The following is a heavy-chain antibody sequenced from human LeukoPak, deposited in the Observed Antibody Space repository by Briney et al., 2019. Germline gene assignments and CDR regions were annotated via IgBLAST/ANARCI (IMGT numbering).Heavy chain of an antibody. Sequence: SETLSLTCAVYGGSFSGYYWSWIRQPPGKWLEWIGEINHSGSTNCNPSLKSRVTISVDTSKNQFSLKLSSVTAADTAVYYCASLWPYQLSAFDIWGQGTMVTVSS. CDR1: GGSFSGYY. D-gene: IGHD2-2*01. CDR3: ASLWPYQLSAFDI. CDR2: INHSGST. V-gene: IGHV4-34*01. J-gene: IGHJ3*02.